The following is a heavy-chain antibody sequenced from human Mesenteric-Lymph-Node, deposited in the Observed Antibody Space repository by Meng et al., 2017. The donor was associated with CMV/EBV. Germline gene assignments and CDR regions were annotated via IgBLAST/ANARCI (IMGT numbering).Heavy chain of an antibody. Sequence: GESLKISCAASGFTFSSYWMSWVRQAPGKGLEWVANIKQDGSEKYYVDSVKGRFTISRDNAKNSLYLQMNSLRAEDTAVYYCARDGALDCTNGVCYTGGFDYWGQGTLVTVSS. D-gene: IGHD2-8*01. CDR2: IKQDGSEK. J-gene: IGHJ4*02. CDR1: GFTFSSYW. V-gene: IGHV3-7*01. CDR3: ARDGALDCTNGVCYTGGFDY.